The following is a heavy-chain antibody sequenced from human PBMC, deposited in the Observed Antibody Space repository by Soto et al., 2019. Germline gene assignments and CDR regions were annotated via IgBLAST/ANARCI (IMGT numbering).Heavy chain of an antibody. D-gene: IGHD6-6*01. Sequence: QVQLVQSGAEVKMPGASVKVSCKASGYTFTDYYVHWVRQAPGQGLEWVDWINPKTGSTHYAQKFQGRVTMTRDTSINTADMEVTSLTSDDTAVYYCARTPESAHHDYWGQGTLVTVSS. V-gene: IGHV1-2*02. CDR3: ARTPESAHHDY. CDR1: GYTFTDYY. J-gene: IGHJ4*02. CDR2: INPKTGST.